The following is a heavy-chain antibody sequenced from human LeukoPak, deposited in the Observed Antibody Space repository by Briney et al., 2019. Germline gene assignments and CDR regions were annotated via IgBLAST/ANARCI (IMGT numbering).Heavy chain of an antibody. CDR2: INHSGST. V-gene: IGHV4-34*01. D-gene: IGHD3-16*02. J-gene: IGHJ6*03. CDR3: ARDRIVSLRLGELSLRSYYYYYYMDV. Sequence: SETLSLTCGVYGGSLSGYYWSWIRQPPEKGLEWIGEINHSGSTNYNPSLKSRVTISADTSKNQFSLKLSSVTAADTAVYYCARDRIVSLRLGELSLRSYYYYYYMDVRGKGTTVTISS. CDR1: GGSLSGYY.